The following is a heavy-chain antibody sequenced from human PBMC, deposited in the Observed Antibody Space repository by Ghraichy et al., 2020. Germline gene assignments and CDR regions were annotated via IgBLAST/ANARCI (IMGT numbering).Heavy chain of an antibody. D-gene: IGHD2-2*01. CDR3: ARGGYCSSTSCAASDDAFDI. CDR1: GFTFSSYA. V-gene: IGHV3-30*04. Sequence: GSLRLSCAASGFTFSSYAMHWVRQAPGKGLEWVAVISYDGSNKYYADSVKGRFTISRDNSKNTLYLQMNSLRAEDTAVYYCARGGYCSSTSCAASDDAFDIWGQGTMVTVSS. J-gene: IGHJ3*02. CDR2: ISYDGSNK.